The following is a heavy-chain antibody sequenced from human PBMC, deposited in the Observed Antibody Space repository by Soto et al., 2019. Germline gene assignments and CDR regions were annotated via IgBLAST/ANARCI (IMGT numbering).Heavy chain of an antibody. J-gene: IGHJ6*03. D-gene: IGHD2-15*01. CDR3: ARGRGCSGGSCYPLWYYYYYMDV. CDR2: INHSGST. CDR1: GGSFSGYY. V-gene: IGHV4-34*01. Sequence: QVQLQQWGAGLLKPSETLSLTCAVYGGSFSGYYWSWIRQPPGKGLEWIGEINHSGSTNYNPSLMSRVTISVDTSKNQFSLKLSSVTAADTAVYYCARGRGCSGGSCYPLWYYYYYMDVWGKGTTVTVSS.